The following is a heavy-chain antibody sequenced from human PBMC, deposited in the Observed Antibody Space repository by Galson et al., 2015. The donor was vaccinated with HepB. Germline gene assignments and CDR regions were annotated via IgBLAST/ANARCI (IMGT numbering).Heavy chain of an antibody. D-gene: IGHD3-10*01. CDR2: IIPIFGTA. Sequence: SVKVSCKASGGTFSSYAISWVRQAPGQGLEWMGGIIPIFGTANYAQKFQGRVTITADESTSTAYMELSSLRSEDTAVYYCARVRGTMVRGWNYYYYTDVWGKGTTVTVSS. J-gene: IGHJ6*03. CDR1: GGTFSSYA. V-gene: IGHV1-69*13. CDR3: ARVRGTMVRGWNYYYYTDV.